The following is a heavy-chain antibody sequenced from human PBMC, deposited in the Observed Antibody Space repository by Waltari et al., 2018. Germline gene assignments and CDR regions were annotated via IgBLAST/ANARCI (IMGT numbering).Heavy chain of an antibody. CDR1: GASVSSNSAA. CDR3: ARTTITVFGVVVGALDN. D-gene: IGHD3-3*01. CDR2: TYYRSKWYS. V-gene: IGHV6-1*01. Sequence: QVQLQQSGPGLVKPSQTLSLTCAISGASVSSNSAAWDWIRQSPSRGLEWLGRTYYRSKWYSHYAESVKSRMTINADTSKNEFSLQLTSVSPEDTGLYFCARTTITVFGVVVGALDNWGPGTLVTVSS. J-gene: IGHJ4*02.